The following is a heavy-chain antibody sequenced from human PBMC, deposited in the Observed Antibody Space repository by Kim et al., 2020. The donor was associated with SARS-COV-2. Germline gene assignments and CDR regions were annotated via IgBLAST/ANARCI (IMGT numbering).Heavy chain of an antibody. Sequence: SETLSLTCTVSGGSISSSSYYWGWIRQPPGKGLEWIGSIYYSGSTYYNPSLKSRVTISVDTSKNQFSLKLSSVTAADTAVYYCARLPSSGWVDYWGQGTLVTVSS. V-gene: IGHV4-39*01. CDR2: IYYSGST. CDR1: GGSISSSSYY. D-gene: IGHD6-19*01. J-gene: IGHJ4*02. CDR3: ARLPSSGWVDY.